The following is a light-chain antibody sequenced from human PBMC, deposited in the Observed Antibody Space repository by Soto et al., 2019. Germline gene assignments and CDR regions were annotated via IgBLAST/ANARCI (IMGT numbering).Light chain of an antibody. CDR2: DAS. V-gene: IGKV3-11*01. J-gene: IGKJ4*01. Sequence: EIVLTQSPSTLSFSPLERSTLSCRASQSVSSQLAWYQQKPGQAPRLLIYDASNRATGIPARFSGSGSATDFTLTISSLEPEDFAVYYCQQRCDWPLTFGGGTKVDIK. CDR1: QSVSSQ. CDR3: QQRCDWPLT.